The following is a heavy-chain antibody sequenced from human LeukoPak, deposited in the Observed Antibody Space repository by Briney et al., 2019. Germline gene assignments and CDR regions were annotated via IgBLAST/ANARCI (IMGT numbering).Heavy chain of an antibody. CDR1: GGSISSYY. CDR2: IYYSGST. D-gene: IGHD6-13*01. J-gene: IGHJ4*02. V-gene: IGHV4-59*12. CDR3: ARVSSSWYPGHDY. Sequence: SETLSLTCTVSGGSISSYYWSWIRQPPGKGLEWIGYIYYSGSTYYNPSLKSRVTISVDTSKNQFSLKLSSVTAADTAVYYCARVSSSWYPGHDYWGQGTLVTVSS.